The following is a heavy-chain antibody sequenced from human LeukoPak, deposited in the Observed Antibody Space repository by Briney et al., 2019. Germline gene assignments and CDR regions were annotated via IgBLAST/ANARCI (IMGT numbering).Heavy chain of an antibody. CDR1: GFTFSSYA. J-gene: IGHJ6*04. CDR2: ISSSSSYI. Sequence: PGGSLRLSCAASGFTFSSYAMHWVRQAPGKGLEWVSSISSSSSYIYYADSVKGRFTISRDNAKNSLCLQMNSLRAEDTAVYYCARDHLADILTGYSLNYYYYGMDVWGKGTTVTVSS. CDR3: ARDHLADILTGYSLNYYYYGMDV. V-gene: IGHV3-21*01. D-gene: IGHD3-9*01.